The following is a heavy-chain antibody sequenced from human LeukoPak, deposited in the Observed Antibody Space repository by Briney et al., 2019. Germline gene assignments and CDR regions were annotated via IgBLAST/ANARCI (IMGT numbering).Heavy chain of an antibody. V-gene: IGHV4-59*01. Sequence: SETLSLTCTVSGGSINSYYWSWIRQPPGKGLEWIGYIHCSGSTNYNPSLKSRVTISVDTSKNQFSLKLSSVTAADTAEYYCARDGQLRNAFDIWGQGTMLTVSS. CDR1: GGSINSYY. CDR2: IHCSGST. CDR3: ARDGQLRNAFDI. D-gene: IGHD5-24*01. J-gene: IGHJ3*02.